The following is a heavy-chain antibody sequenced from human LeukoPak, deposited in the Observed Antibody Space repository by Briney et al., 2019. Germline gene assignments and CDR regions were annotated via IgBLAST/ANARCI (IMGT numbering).Heavy chain of an antibody. CDR3: AKDGALLRWPVYYFDY. CDR2: ISGSGGST. D-gene: IGHD4-23*01. Sequence: TGGSLRLSCAASGFTFSTYAMNWVRQAPGKGLEWVSAISGSGGSTYYADSVKGRFTISRDNSKNTLYLQMNSLRAEDTAVYYCAKDGALLRWPVYYFDYWGQGTLVTVSS. J-gene: IGHJ4*02. V-gene: IGHV3-23*01. CDR1: GFTFSTYA.